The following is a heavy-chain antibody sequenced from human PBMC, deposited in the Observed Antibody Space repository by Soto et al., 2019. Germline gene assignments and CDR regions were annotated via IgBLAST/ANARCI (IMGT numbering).Heavy chain of an antibody. V-gene: IGHV4-34*01. CDR2: TNHSGST. J-gene: IGHJ3*02. D-gene: IGHD2-15*01. CDR3: ARQRGRTVVTRGAFDI. CDR1: GESFSGYY. Sequence: QVQLQQWGAGLLKPSETLSLTCADYGESFSGYYWSWLRQPPGKGLEWIGETNHSGSTNHNPSLKSRVTMSVDTSKSQSCPKLGSVTAADTAVYYGARQRGRTVVTRGAFDIWVRETMVTVSS.